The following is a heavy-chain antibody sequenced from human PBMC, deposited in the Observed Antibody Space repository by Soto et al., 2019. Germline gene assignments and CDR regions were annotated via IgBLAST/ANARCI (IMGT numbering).Heavy chain of an antibody. D-gene: IGHD1-26*01. J-gene: IGHJ5*02. CDR3: ARDFGRSAIGP. V-gene: IGHV4-59*11. Sequence: XETLSLTGVPSGAYHDEAHPSQFWIRKPPGKGLEWIGYIAYSGDTCYNPSLWRRVTISADRSENKFSLTLKSVTAADTAVYSCARDFGRSAIGPCGQVTSVIASS. CDR2: IAYSGDT. CDR1: GAYHDEAHPS.